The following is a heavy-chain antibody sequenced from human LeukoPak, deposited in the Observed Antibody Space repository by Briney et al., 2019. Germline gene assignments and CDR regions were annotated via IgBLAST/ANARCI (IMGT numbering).Heavy chain of an antibody. CDR3: ATGGSGSLDY. D-gene: IGHD6-19*01. V-gene: IGHV1-2*02. Sequence: ASVKVSCKASEYTFTSYYMHWVRQAPGQGLEWMGWINPNSGGTSYAQKFQGRVTMTEDTSTDTAYMELSSLRSEDTAVYYCATGGSGSLDYWGQGTLVTVSS. CDR2: INPNSGGT. CDR1: EYTFTSYY. J-gene: IGHJ4*02.